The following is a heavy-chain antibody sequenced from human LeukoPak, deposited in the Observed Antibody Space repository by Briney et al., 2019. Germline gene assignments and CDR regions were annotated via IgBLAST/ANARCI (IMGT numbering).Heavy chain of an antibody. D-gene: IGHD4-17*01. V-gene: IGHV3-30*18. Sequence: GGSLRLSCAASGFTFSSYGMHWVRQAPGKGLEWVAVISYDGSNKYYADSVKGRFTISRDNSKNTLYLQMNSLRAEDTAVYYCAKDPVGTTVTTHFWFDPWGQGTLVTVSS. CDR2: ISYDGSNK. CDR1: GFTFSSYG. CDR3: AKDPVGTTVTTHFWFDP. J-gene: IGHJ5*02.